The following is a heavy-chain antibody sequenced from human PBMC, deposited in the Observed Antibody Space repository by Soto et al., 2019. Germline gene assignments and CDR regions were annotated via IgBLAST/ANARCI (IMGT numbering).Heavy chain of an antibody. V-gene: IGHV4-59*01. J-gene: IGHJ4*02. Sequence: SETLSLTCTVSGGSISSNYWTWIRQPPGKGLEWIGYVYNSGSTNYNPSLKSRVTISEGTSKSQFSLKVNSMTAADTAVYYCARYRREAVAGYTLDNWGQGILVTAPQ. CDR2: VYNSGST. D-gene: IGHD6-13*01. CDR1: GGSISSNY. CDR3: ARYRREAVAGYTLDN.